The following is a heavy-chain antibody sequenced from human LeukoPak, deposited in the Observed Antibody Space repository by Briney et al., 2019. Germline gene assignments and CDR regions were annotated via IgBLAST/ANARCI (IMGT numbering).Heavy chain of an antibody. CDR1: GFTFSSYA. J-gene: IGHJ6*02. V-gene: IGHV3-23*01. D-gene: IGHD5-12*01. CDR2: IRGSGGST. CDR3: AKLGFAYSSSSDVDIVATILYYYGMDV. Sequence: PGGSLRLSCSATGFTFSSYAMRCFPQAPGQGLLLGSAIRGSGGSTYYADSVKGRFTISRDNSKNTLYLQMNSLRAEDTAVYYCAKLGFAYSSSSDVDIVATILYYYGMDVGAKGPRSPSP.